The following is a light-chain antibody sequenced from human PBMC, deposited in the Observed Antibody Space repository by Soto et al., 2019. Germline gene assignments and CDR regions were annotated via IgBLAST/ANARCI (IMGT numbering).Light chain of an antibody. CDR3: LLSYSGARSFVV. J-gene: IGLJ2*01. CDR2: DTS. V-gene: IGLV7-46*01. CDR1: TGAVTSGHY. Sequence: QAVVTQEPSLTVSPGGTVTLTCGSSTGAVTSGHYPYWFQQKPGQAPRTLIYDTSNKHSWTPARFSGSLLGGKAALTLSGAQPEDEAEYYCLLSYSGARSFVVFAGGTQLTVL.